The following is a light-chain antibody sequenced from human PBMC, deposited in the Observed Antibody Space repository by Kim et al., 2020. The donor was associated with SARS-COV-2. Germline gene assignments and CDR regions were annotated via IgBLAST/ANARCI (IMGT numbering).Light chain of an antibody. CDR2: KAS. Sequence: DIQMTQSPSTLSASVGDRVTITCRASQSISTWLAWYQQKPGKAPKLLIYKASSLESGVPSRFSGSGSWTEFTLTISSLQPDDFATYYCQQYHRYSTFGGGTKVDIK. V-gene: IGKV1-5*03. CDR3: QQYHRYST. J-gene: IGKJ4*01. CDR1: QSISTW.